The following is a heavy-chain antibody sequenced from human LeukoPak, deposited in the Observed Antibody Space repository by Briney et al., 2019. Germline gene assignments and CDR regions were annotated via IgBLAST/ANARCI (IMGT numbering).Heavy chain of an antibody. CDR2: IDPSGGST. Sequence: ASVKVSCKASGYTFTSYYMHWVRQAPGQGLEWMGIIDPSGGSTRYPQKFQGRVTMTGDTSTSTIYMELSSLRFEDTAVYYCARGSTYCSSISCPMINCDYWGRGTLVTVSS. CDR1: GYTFTSYY. V-gene: IGHV1-46*01. D-gene: IGHD2-2*01. J-gene: IGHJ4*02. CDR3: ARGSTYCSSISCPMINCDY.